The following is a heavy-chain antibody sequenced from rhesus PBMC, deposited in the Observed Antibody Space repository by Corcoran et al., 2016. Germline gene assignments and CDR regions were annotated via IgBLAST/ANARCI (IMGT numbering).Heavy chain of an antibody. V-gene: IGHV4-160*01. CDR1: GGSISGYY. J-gene: IGHJ4*01. CDR3: ARLDTVATTTGYFDY. D-gene: IGHD4-29*01. Sequence: QVQLQESGPGLVKPSETLSLTCAVSGGSISGYYWLWIRQPPGKGLEWIGRIYGSGGSTDYNPSLKSRVTISTDTSKNQFSLKLSSVTAADTAVYYCARLDTVATTTGYFDYWGQGVLVTVSS. CDR2: IYGSGGST.